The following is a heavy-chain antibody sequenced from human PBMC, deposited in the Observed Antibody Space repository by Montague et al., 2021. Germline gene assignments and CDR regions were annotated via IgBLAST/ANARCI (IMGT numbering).Heavy chain of an antibody. J-gene: IGHJ6*03. V-gene: IGHV4-38-2*02. Sequence: SETLSLTCTVSRSLINSDYYWGWIRQPPGKGLEWMGSVPHGGRTYYNPPLKSRATISVDTSNNHFSLKLSSVTAADTAMYYCARERDRYYYMDIWGKGTTITVSS. CDR3: ARERDRYYYMDI. CDR2: VPHGGRT. CDR1: RSLINSDYY.